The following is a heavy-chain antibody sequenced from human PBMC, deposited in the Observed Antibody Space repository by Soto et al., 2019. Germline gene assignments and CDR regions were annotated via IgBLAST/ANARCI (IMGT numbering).Heavy chain of an antibody. D-gene: IGHD3-3*01. CDR2: IYYSGRP. CDR3: ARGGWRQIDY. J-gene: IGHJ4*02. V-gene: IGHV4-59*08. Sequence: QVQLQESGPGLVKPSETLSLTCSVSGGSIGSYYWSWIRQPPGKGLEWIGYIYYSGRPNYNPSLKSRVTISVDTSKNQFSLKLSSVTAAYTAVYYCARGGWRQIDYWGQGTLVTVSS. CDR1: GGSIGSYY.